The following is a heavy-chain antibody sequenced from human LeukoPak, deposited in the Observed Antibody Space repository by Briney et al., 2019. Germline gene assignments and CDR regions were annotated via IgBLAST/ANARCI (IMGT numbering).Heavy chain of an antibody. V-gene: IGHV3-23*01. Sequence: GGSLRLSCVASGFTFGIYGMSWVRQAPGKGLEWVSGISGTTSGTYYADSVKGRFTISRDNSKNTLFLQVNSLRAEDTAVYYCAKVRTYFYHGLDVWGQGTTVTVSS. CDR2: ISGTTSGT. CDR3: AKVRTYFYHGLDV. D-gene: IGHD1-14*01. J-gene: IGHJ6*02. CDR1: GFTFGIYG.